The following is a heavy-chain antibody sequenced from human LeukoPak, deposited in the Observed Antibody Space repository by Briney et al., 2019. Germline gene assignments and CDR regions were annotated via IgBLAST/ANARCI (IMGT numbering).Heavy chain of an antibody. CDR3: ARLQEDAAMAYDY. V-gene: IGHV1-69*06. CDR1: GGTFSSYA. Sequence: SVKVSCKASGGTFSSYAISWVRQAPGQGLEWMGGIIPIFGTANYAQKFQGRVTITADKSTSTAYMELSSLRSEDTAVYYCARLQEDAAMAYDYWGQGTLVTVSS. J-gene: IGHJ4*02. CDR2: IIPIFGTA. D-gene: IGHD5-18*01.